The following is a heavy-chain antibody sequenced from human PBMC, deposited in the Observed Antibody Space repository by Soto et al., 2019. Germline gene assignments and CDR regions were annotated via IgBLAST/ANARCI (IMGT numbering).Heavy chain of an antibody. CDR1: GGTLSNYG. Sequence: QVQLVQSGAEVKKPGSSVKVSCKASGGTLSNYGISWVRQAPGQGLEWMGGIIPVFGTANYAQKFQGRVTITADESTTTGYVDVSSLRSDDTAVYYWPRGDATKIVVTTYYGIDVWGQGTTVTVSS. J-gene: IGHJ6*02. D-gene: IGHD4-17*01. CDR3: PRGDATKIVVTTYYGIDV. CDR2: IIPVFGTA. V-gene: IGHV1-69*12.